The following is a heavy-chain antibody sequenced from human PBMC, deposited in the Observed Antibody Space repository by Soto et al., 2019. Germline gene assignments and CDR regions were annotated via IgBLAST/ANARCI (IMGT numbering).Heavy chain of an antibody. CDR1: GGSISSGGYY. J-gene: IGHJ4*02. CDR3: ARARYYDWCFGL. D-gene: IGHD3-9*01. V-gene: IGHV4-31*09. CDR2: IYYSGST. Sequence: PSETLSLTCTVSGGSISSGGYYWSWIRQHPGKGLEWIGYIYYSGSTYYNPSLKSRVTISVDRSKAQFYLTLTSVTAADTAVYFCARARYYDWCFGLWGLGTPVTVSS.